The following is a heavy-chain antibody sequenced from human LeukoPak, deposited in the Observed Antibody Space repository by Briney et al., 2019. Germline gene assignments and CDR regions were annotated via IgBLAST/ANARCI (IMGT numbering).Heavy chain of an antibody. CDR1: GGSISSGSYY. J-gene: IGHJ4*02. CDR3: ARGRGQLRFLEWLGYFDY. CDR2: IYTSGST. V-gene: IGHV4-61*02. D-gene: IGHD3-3*01. Sequence: PSQTLSLXCTVSGGSISSGSYYWIWIRQPAGKGLEWIGRIYTSGSTNYNPSLKSRVTISVDTSKNQFSLKLSSVTAADTAVYYCARGRGQLRFLEWLGYFDYWGQGTLVTVSS.